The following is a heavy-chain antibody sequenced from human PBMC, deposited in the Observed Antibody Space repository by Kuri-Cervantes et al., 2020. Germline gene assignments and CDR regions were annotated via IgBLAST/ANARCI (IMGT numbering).Heavy chain of an antibody. CDR1: GFTFSSYA. D-gene: IGHD6-6*01. CDR3: AKDRHSSSRPRYFDL. J-gene: IGHJ2*01. CDR2: ISGSGGST. Sequence: GESLKISCAASGFTFSSYAMGRVRQAPGKGLEWVSAISGSGGSTYYADSVKGRFTISRDNSKNTLYLQMNSLRAEDTAVYYCAKDRHSSSRPRYFDLWGRGTLVTVSS. V-gene: IGHV3-23*01.